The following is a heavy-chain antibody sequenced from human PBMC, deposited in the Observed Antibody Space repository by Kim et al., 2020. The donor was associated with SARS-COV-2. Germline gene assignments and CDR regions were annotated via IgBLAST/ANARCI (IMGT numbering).Heavy chain of an antibody. CDR2: IWYDGSNK. Sequence: GGSLRLSCAASGFTFSSYGMHWVRQAPGKGLEWVAVIWYDGSNKYYADSVKGRFTISRDNSKNTLYLQMNSLRAEDTAVYYCARCPRRAVTYYFDYWGQGTLVTVSS. J-gene: IGHJ4*02. V-gene: IGHV3-33*01. D-gene: IGHD3-16*01. CDR3: ARCPRRAVTYYFDY. CDR1: GFTFSSYG.